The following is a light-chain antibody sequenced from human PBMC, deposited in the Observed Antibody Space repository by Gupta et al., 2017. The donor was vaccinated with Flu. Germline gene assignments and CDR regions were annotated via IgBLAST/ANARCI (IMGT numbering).Light chain of an antibody. CDR2: DVT. Sequence: HSALTPPRSVSGSPRPSVTISCTGPSSDIGYYDYVAWFQQHPGKAPQLIIYDVTKRSSGVPARFSGSKAGYTASLTISGLQAEDEADYHCCAFAGSDTVVFGGGTKLTVL. CDR3: CAFAGSDTVV. CDR1: SSDIGYYDY. V-gene: IGLV2-11*01. J-gene: IGLJ2*01.